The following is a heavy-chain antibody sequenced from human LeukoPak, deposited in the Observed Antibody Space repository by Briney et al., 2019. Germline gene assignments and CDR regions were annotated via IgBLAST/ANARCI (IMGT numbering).Heavy chain of an antibody. Sequence: GGSLRLSCAASVITFSDDSMNWVRQAPGSGLEWVAYISPASKTIKYAASVKGRFIISRDNAKKSLYLQMKSLRAEDTAVYYCARDPYYSNHLDFLGQGTLVTVSS. J-gene: IGHJ4*02. D-gene: IGHD4-11*01. CDR1: VITFSDDS. CDR2: ISPASKTI. CDR3: ARDPYYSNHLDF. V-gene: IGHV3-48*04.